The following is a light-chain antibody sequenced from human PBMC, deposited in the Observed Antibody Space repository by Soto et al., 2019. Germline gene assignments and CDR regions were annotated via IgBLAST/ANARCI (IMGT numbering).Light chain of an antibody. Sequence: DIQMTQSPSSLSASVGDRVTIACRASQSIRSYLNWYRQKPGKAPKLLIYAASNLQSGVPSRFSGSGSGTDFTLTITSLQPEDFATYYCQQSQSTTYTFGQGTKLEIK. CDR1: QSIRSY. CDR3: QQSQSTTYT. J-gene: IGKJ2*01. V-gene: IGKV1-39*01. CDR2: AAS.